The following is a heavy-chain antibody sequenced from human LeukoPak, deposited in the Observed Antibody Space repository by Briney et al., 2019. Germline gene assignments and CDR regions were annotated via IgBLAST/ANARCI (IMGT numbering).Heavy chain of an antibody. V-gene: IGHV1-46*01. CDR1: GYTFTSYY. Sequence: APVKVSCKASGYTFTSYYMHWVRQAPGQGLEWMGIINPSGGSTSYAQKFQGRVTMTRDMSTSTVYMELSSLRSEDTAVYYCARAPPGIAAAGEFDYWGQGTLVTVSS. J-gene: IGHJ4*02. CDR2: INPSGGST. D-gene: IGHD6-13*01. CDR3: ARAPPGIAAAGEFDY.